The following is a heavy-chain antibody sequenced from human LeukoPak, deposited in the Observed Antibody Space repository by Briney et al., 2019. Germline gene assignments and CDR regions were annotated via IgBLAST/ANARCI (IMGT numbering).Heavy chain of an antibody. CDR1: GFTFSSYG. CDR3: AKDDEYQLLPLPEYFQH. J-gene: IGHJ1*01. CDR2: IRYDGSNK. V-gene: IGHV3-30*02. Sequence: GGSLRLSCAASGFTFSSYGMHWVRQAPGKGLEWVAFIRYDGSNKYYADSVKGRFTISRDNSKNTLYLQMNSPRAEDTAVYYCAKDDEYQLLPLPEYFQHWGQGTLVTVSS. D-gene: IGHD2-2*01.